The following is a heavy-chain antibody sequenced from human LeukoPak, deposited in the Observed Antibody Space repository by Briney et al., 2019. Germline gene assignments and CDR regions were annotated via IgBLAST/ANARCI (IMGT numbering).Heavy chain of an antibody. D-gene: IGHD5-12*01. CDR1: GFTLSSYK. V-gene: IGHV3-48*03. CDR2: ISDSPTTI. J-gene: IGHJ4*02. Sequence: GGSLRLSCAASGFTLSSYKMNWVRQAPGKGLEWVSYISDSPTTIYYADSVKGRFTISRDNAKNSLYLQMNSLRAEDTAVYYCAREYSGSDYFDYWGQGTLVTVSS. CDR3: AREYSGSDYFDY.